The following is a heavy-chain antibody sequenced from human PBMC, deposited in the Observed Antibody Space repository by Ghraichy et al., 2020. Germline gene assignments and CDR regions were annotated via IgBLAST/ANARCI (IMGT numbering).Heavy chain of an antibody. V-gene: IGHV3-23*01. CDR1: GFTFSSYG. CDR3: AKMLSWTGAFDM. J-gene: IGHJ3*02. Sequence: GGSLRLSCAASGFTFSSYGMSWVRQAPGKGLEWVSTIHSSGDTTYYADSVKGRFTISRDNYKNTLYLQLNSLRAEDTAVYYCAKMLSWTGAFDMWGQGTMVTVSS. CDR2: IHSSGDTT. D-gene: IGHD3/OR15-3a*01.